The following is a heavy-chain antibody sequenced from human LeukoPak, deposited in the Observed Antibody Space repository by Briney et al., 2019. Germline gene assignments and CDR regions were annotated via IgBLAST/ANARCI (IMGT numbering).Heavy chain of an antibody. D-gene: IGHD1-26*01. CDR2: FDPEDGET. CDR3: ATDSGGSYSDAFDI. J-gene: IGHJ3*02. V-gene: IGHV1-24*01. Sequence: ASVKVSCKVSGYTLTELSMHWVRQAPGKGLEWMGGFDPEDGETIYAQKFQGRVTMTEDTSTDTAYMELSSLGSEDTAVYYCATDSGGSYSDAFDIWGQGTMVTVSS. CDR1: GYTLTELS.